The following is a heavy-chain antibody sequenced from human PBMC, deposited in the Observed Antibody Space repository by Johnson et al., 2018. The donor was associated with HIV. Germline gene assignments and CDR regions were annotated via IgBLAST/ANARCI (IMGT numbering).Heavy chain of an antibody. CDR3: AKDLAVVFVTTNGAGAFDL. CDR2: ISWNSGSI. J-gene: IGHJ3*01. CDR1: GFTFDDYA. Sequence: VQLVESGGGLVQPGRSLRLSCAASGFTFDDYAMHWVRQAPGKGLEWVSGISWNSGSIAYADSVKGRFTISRDNAKNSLYVQMNSLRAEDTAVYYCAKDLAVVFVTTNGAGAFDLWGQGTLVTVSS. D-gene: IGHD2-2*01. V-gene: IGHV3-9*01.